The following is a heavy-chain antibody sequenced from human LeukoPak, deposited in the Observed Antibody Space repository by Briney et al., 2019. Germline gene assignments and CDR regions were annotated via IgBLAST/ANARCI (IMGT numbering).Heavy chain of an antibody. D-gene: IGHD6-13*01. CDR3: ARAGSSSWYDAYDI. J-gene: IGHJ3*02. CDR1: GGSISSGDYY. CDR2: IYYSGST. V-gene: IGHV4-30-4*01. Sequence: PSETLSLTCTVSGGSISSGDYYWSWIRQPPGKGLEWIGYIYYSGSTYYNPSLKSRVTISVDTSKNQFSLKLSSVTAADTAVYYCARAGSSSWYDAYDIWGQGTMVTVSS.